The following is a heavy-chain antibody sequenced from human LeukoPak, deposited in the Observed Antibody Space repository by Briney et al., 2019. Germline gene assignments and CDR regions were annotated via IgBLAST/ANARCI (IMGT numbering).Heavy chain of an antibody. Sequence: GGSLRLSCAASGFTFSSYAMHWVRQAPGKGLEWLAVISSDGSLEYYADSVKGRFTISKDNSKYTLYLQMNSLRPEDTAVYYCARDPVPAAARHFDYWGQGTLVTVSS. D-gene: IGHD2-2*01. J-gene: IGHJ4*02. CDR1: GFTFSSYA. CDR2: ISSDGSLE. CDR3: ARDPVPAAARHFDY. V-gene: IGHV3-30-3*01.